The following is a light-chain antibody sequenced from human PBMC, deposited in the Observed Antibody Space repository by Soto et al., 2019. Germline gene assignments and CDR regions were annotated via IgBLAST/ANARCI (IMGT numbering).Light chain of an antibody. Sequence: QSVLTQPRSVSGSPGQSVTISCTGTSSDFGGYNYVCWYQQHPGKAPKLMIYDVSKRPSGVPDRFSGSKSGNTASLTISGLQAEDEADYYCCSYAGSYTYVFGTGTKLTVL. CDR3: CSYAGSYTYV. J-gene: IGLJ1*01. CDR1: SSDFGGYNY. V-gene: IGLV2-11*01. CDR2: DVS.